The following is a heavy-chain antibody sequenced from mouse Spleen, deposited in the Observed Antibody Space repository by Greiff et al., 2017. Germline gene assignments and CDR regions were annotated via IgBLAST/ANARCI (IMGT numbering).Heavy chain of an antibody. CDR3: TRSGLRAYFDY. CDR1: GYTFTSYY. D-gene: IGHD2-4*01. V-gene: IGHV1S81*02. J-gene: IGHJ2*01. Sequence: QVQLQQSGAELVKPGASVKLSCKASGYTFTSYYMYWVKQRPGQGLEWIGEINPSNGGTNFNEKFKSKATLTVDKSSSTAYMQLSSLTSEDSAVYYCTRSGLRAYFDYWGQGTTLTVSS. CDR2: INPSNGGT.